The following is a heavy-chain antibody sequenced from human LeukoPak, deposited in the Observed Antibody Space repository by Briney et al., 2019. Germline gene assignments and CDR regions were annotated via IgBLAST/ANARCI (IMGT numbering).Heavy chain of an antibody. CDR3: ARVPPQYSMDV. J-gene: IGHJ6*02. Sequence: GGSLRLSCAASGFTFSSYAMHWVRQAPGKGLEWVAVISYDGSNKYYADSVKGRFTISRDNAKNSLYLQMNSLRAEDTAVYYCARVPPQYSMDVWGQGTTVTVSS. D-gene: IGHD2/OR15-2a*01. CDR2: ISYDGSNK. CDR1: GFTFSSYA. V-gene: IGHV3-30-3*01.